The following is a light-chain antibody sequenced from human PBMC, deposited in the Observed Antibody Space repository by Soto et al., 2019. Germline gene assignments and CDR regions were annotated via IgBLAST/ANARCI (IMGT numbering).Light chain of an antibody. CDR1: SSDVGNYNY. CDR3: SSHAGSINLV. V-gene: IGLV2-8*01. Sequence: QSALTQPASVSGSPGQSITISCTGTSSDVGNYNYVSWYQQHPGKAPKLMIYEVSKRPSGVPDRFSGSKSGNTASLTVSGLQAEDEADYYCSSHAGSINLVFGGGTKVTVL. CDR2: EVS. J-gene: IGLJ2*01.